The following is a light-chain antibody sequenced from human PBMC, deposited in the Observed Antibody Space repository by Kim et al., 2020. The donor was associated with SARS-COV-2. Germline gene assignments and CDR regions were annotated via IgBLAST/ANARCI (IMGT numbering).Light chain of an antibody. Sequence: DIVMTQSPDSLAVSLGERATINCKSSQSVLYSSDNKNYLAWYQQKPGQPPKLLIYWASTRESGVPDRFSGSGSGTDFTLTISNLQAEDVAVYYCQQYYSAPPRTFGQGTKVDIK. CDR2: WAS. CDR3: QQYYSAPPRT. J-gene: IGKJ1*01. V-gene: IGKV4-1*01. CDR1: QSVLYSSDNKNY.